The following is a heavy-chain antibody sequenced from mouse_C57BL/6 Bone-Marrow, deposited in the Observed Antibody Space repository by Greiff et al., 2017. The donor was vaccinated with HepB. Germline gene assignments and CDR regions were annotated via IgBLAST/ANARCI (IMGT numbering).Heavy chain of an antibody. CDR1: GYTFTDYY. Sequence: VKLMESGAELVRPGASVKLSCKASGYTFTDYYINWVKQRPGQGLEWIARIYPGSGNTYYNEKFKGKATLTAEKSSSTAYMQLSSLTSEDSAVYFCARDGDYFDYWGQGTTLTVSS. D-gene: IGHD2-3*01. CDR3: ARDGDYFDY. V-gene: IGHV1-76*01. J-gene: IGHJ2*01. CDR2: IYPGSGNT.